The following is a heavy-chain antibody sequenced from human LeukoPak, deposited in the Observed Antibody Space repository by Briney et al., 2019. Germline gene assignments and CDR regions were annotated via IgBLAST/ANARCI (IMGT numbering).Heavy chain of an antibody. V-gene: IGHV4-59*01. CDR2: IYYSGST. J-gene: IGHJ6*03. D-gene: IGHD3-10*01. Sequence: SETLSLTXTVSGGSICSYYWSWIRQPPGKGLEWIGYIYYSGSTNYNPSLKSRVTISVDTSKNQFSLKLSSVTAADTAVYYCARSITMVRGVMYYYYYMDVWGKGTTVTVSS. CDR1: GGSICSYY. CDR3: ARSITMVRGVMYYYYYMDV.